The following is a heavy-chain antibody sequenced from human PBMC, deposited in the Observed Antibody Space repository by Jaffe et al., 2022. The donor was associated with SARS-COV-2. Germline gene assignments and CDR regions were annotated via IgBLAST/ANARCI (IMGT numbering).Heavy chain of an antibody. CDR2: IDNSGST. J-gene: IGHJ6*02. Sequence: QVHLQESGPGLVKPSQTLSLTCTVSGGSISSGGYYWNWIRQHPGKGLEWIAYIDNSGSTYYNPSLKSRLTISVDTSKNQFSLKLSSATAADTAMYYCARVASLGKVPDSVYYFYYGMDVWGQGAAVTVSS. CDR3: ARVASLGKVPDSVYYFYYGMDV. V-gene: IGHV4-31*03. D-gene: IGHD1-26*01. CDR1: GGSISSGGYY.